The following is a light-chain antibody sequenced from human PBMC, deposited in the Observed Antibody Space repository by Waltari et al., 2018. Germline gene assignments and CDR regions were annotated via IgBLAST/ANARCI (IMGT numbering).Light chain of an antibody. CDR1: SSNIGAAYD. CDR3: QSYDTSLRSSV. Sequence: QSVLTQPPSVSGAPGQRVTISCTGSSSNIGAAYDVHWYQQIPGTAPKLLIYRNTSRPSGVPDRFSGSKSGTSASRAITGLQAEDEADYYCQSYDTSLRSSVFGGGTKLTVL. V-gene: IGLV1-40*01. CDR2: RNT. J-gene: IGLJ2*01.